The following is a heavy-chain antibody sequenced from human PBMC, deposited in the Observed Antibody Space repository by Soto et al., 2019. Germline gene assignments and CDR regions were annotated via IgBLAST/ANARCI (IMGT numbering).Heavy chain of an antibody. J-gene: IGHJ3*02. CDR2: ISSTSTYI. D-gene: IGHD3-10*02. CDR1: DFTFRNYS. CDR3: VRDVQGGAFDI. Sequence: EVQLVESGGGLVKPGGSLRLSCVASDFTFRNYSLNWVRQAPGKGLEWVSSISSTSTYIYYADSLKGRFTISRDNAKNPLYLQMNSLSAADTAIYYCVRDVQGGAFDIWGQGTLVTVSP. V-gene: IGHV3-21*01.